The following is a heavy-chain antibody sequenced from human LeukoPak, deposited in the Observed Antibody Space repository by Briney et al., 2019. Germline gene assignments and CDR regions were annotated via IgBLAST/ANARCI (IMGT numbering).Heavy chain of an antibody. Sequence: LSLTCTVSGGSISSSSYYWGWIRQPPGKGLEWVAVILYDGTMQYYADSLKGRFTISRDNAKNSLYLQMNSLRAEDTAVYYCARIWDLRFSSSWTGDYWGQGTLVTVSS. CDR2: ILYDGTMQ. D-gene: IGHD6-13*01. CDR1: GGSISSSSYY. CDR3: ARIWDLRFSSSWTGDY. J-gene: IGHJ4*02. V-gene: IGHV3-30*03.